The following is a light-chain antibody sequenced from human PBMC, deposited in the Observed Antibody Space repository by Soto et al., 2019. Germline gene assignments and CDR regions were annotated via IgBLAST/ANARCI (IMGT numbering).Light chain of an antibody. CDR1: QGISTY. Sequence: DIQLTQSPSFLSASVGDRVTITCRASQGISTYLAWYQQKPGKAPKLLIYAASTLQSGVPSRFSGSRSGTDFTLTISSLQPEDFATYYCLLDFSYFWAFGQGTKVDVK. J-gene: IGKJ1*01. V-gene: IGKV1-9*01. CDR2: AAS. CDR3: LLDFSYFWA.